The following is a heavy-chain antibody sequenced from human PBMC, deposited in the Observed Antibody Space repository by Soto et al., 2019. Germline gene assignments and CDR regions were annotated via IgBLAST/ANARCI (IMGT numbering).Heavy chain of an antibody. CDR1: GASINSGGYY. Sequence: QVQLQESGPGLVKPSQTLSLTCTVSGASINSGGYYWTWIRQHPGKGLEWIGYIYYSGTTNYNPSLKRRVTISLDTSKNQFSLELSSVTAADTAMYYCASDLQASLFDSWGQGTLVTVSS. V-gene: IGHV4-31*03. CDR3: ASDLQASLFDS. D-gene: IGHD4-4*01. J-gene: IGHJ4*02. CDR2: IYYSGTT.